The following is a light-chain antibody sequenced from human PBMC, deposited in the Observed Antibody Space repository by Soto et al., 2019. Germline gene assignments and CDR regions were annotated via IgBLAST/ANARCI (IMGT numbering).Light chain of an antibody. V-gene: IGKV3-20*01. CDR1: QSVSSSY. J-gene: IGKJ3*01. Sequence: EIVLTQSPGTLSLSPGERATLSCRASQSVSSSYLAWYQQKPGQAPRLLIYGASSRATGIPDRFSGSGSGTDFILTISRLEPEDFAVYYCQQYGSSLFTFGPGIKVDIK. CDR3: QQYGSSLFT. CDR2: GAS.